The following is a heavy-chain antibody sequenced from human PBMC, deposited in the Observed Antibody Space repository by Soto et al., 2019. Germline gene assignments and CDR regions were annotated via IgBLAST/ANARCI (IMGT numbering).Heavy chain of an antibody. Sequence: QVQLVQSGAEVKRPGSSVKVSCKASGDTFSFYSINWVRQAPGLGLEWMGRVNPILSMSNYAQRFQGRGTMDAEKATSTAYMELSGLRSEDTAMYYCETSYGSGYRAFDYWGQGALVTVSS. V-gene: IGHV1-69*04. J-gene: IGHJ4*02. CDR2: VNPILSMS. CDR1: GDTFSFYS. D-gene: IGHD3-10*01. CDR3: ETSYGSGYRAFDY.